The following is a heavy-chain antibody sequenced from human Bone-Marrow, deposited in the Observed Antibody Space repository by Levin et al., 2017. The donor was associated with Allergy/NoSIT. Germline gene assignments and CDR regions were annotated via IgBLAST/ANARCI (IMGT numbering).Heavy chain of an antibody. Sequence: GESLKISCVVSGFTFGSYGMHWVRQAPGKGLEWVAVIWYDGSNEDYADSVKGRFTISRDNSKNTLYLEMSSLRAEDTAVYYCGRRGYSGFLVDYWSQGTLVTVSS. J-gene: IGHJ4*02. D-gene: IGHD5-12*01. CDR2: IWYDGSNE. CDR1: GFTFGSYG. CDR3: GRRGYSGFLVDY. V-gene: IGHV3-33*01.